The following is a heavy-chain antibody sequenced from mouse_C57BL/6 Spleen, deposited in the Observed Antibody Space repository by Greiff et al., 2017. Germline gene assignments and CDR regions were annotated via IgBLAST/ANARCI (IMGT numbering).Heavy chain of an antibody. J-gene: IGHJ3*01. CDR1: GYSFTGYY. D-gene: IGHD2-1*01. CDR3: AIYYSFAY. CDR2: INPSTGGT. V-gene: IGHV1-42*01. Sequence: VHVKQSGPELVKPGASVKISCKASGYSFTGYYMNWVKQSPEKSLEWIGEINPSTGGTTYNQKFKAKATLTVDKSSSTAYMQLKSLTSEDSAVYYCAIYYSFAYWGQGTLVTVSA.